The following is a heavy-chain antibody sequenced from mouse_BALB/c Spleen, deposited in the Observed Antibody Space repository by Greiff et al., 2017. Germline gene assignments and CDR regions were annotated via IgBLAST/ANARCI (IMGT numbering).Heavy chain of an antibody. Sequence: VQLQESGAELARPGASVKLSCKASGYTFTSYWMQWVKQRPGQGLEWIGAIYPGDGDTRYTQKFKGKATLTADKSSSTAYMQLSSLASEDSAVYYCARDGGLRPLWGQGTLVTVSA. D-gene: IGHD2-4*01. J-gene: IGHJ3*01. CDR2: IYPGDGDT. CDR1: GYTFTSYW. V-gene: IGHV1-87*01. CDR3: ARDGGLRPL.